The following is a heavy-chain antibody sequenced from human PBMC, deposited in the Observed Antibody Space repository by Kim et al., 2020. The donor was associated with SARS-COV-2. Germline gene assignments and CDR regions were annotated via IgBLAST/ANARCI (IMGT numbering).Heavy chain of an antibody. CDR2: IIPIFGTA. CDR3: ARGALYYDILTGYQASYDWFDP. CDR1: GGTFSSYA. J-gene: IGHJ5*02. Sequence: SVKVSCKASGGTFSSYAISWVRQAPGQGLEWMGGIIPIFGTANYAQKFQGRVTITADESTSTAYMELSSLRSEDTAVYYCARGALYYDILTGYQASYDWFDPWGQGTLVTVSS. D-gene: IGHD3-9*01. V-gene: IGHV1-69*13.